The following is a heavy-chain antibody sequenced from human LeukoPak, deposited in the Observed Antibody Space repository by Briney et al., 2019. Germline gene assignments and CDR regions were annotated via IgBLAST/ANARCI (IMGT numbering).Heavy chain of an antibody. D-gene: IGHD6-19*01. V-gene: IGHV1-18*01. Sequence: ASVKVSCKASGYTYTHHGITWVRQAPGQGLEWMGWISAYNGDTIYPQVLQGRVPLTTDASTNTGYVELRNLSSDDTAVYFCARDPSNTSGRYQYFDLWGRGTLVTVSS. CDR3: ARDPSNTSGRYQYFDL. CDR2: ISAYNGDT. CDR1: GYTYTHHG. J-gene: IGHJ2*01.